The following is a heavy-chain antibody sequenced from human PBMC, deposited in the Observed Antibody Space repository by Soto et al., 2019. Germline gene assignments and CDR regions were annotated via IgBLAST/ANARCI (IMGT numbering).Heavy chain of an antibody. V-gene: IGHV3-7*01. Sequence: GGSLRLSCAASGFSFSDSWMDWVRQAPGKGPEWVANINQYGSGKNYVDSVKGRFTISRDNSKNTLYLQMNSLRAEDTAVYYCARDRVQGYYYYYGMDVWGQGTTVTVSS. CDR3: ARDRVQGYYYYYGMDV. CDR1: GFSFSDSW. CDR2: INQYGSGK. J-gene: IGHJ6*02. D-gene: IGHD1-1*01.